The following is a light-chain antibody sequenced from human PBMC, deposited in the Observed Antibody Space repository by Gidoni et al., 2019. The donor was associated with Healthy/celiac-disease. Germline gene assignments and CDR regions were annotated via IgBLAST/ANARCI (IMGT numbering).Light chain of an antibody. V-gene: IGLV3-19*01. CDR1: SLRSYY. CDR2: GKN. J-gene: IGLJ2*01. CDR3: NSRDSSGNHVV. Sequence: SSELTQDPAVSVALGQTVRITCQGDSLRSYYASWYQQKPGQPPLLLIYGKNNRPSGIPDRFSGSTSGNTASLTITGAQAEDEADYYCNSRDSSGNHVVFGGGTKLTVL.